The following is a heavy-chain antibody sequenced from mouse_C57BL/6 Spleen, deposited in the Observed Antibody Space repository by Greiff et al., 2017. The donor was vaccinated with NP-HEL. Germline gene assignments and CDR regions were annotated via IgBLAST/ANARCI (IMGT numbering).Heavy chain of an antibody. V-gene: IGHV1-69*01. D-gene: IGHD1-1*01. CDR2: IDPSDSYT. CDR3: ARSVYYYGSSYGYVMDY. Sequence: QVQLQQSGAELVMPGASVKLSCKASGYTFTSYWMHWVKQRPGQGLEWIGEIDPSDSYTNYNQKFKGKSTLTVDKSSSTAYMQLSSLTSEDSAVYYCARSVYYYGSSYGYVMDYWGQGTSVTVSS. J-gene: IGHJ4*01. CDR1: GYTFTSYW.